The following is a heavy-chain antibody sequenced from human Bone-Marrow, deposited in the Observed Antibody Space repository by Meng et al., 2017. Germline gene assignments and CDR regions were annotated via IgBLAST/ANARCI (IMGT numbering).Heavy chain of an antibody. D-gene: IGHD5-24*01. Sequence: QLQLQESGPGLVKPSETLSLACTVSGDSRSSSSYYWGWIRQPPGKGLEWSGSIYYSGSTYYNPSLKSRITISVDTSKNQFSLKLSSVTAADTAVYYCARHMEMSTIINLFDFWGQGALVTVSS. CDR1: GDSRSSSSYY. J-gene: IGHJ4*02. V-gene: IGHV4-39*01. CDR3: ARHMEMSTIINLFDF. CDR2: IYYSGST.